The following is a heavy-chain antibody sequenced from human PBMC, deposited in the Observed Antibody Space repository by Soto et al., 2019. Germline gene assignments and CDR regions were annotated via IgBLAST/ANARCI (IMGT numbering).Heavy chain of an antibody. V-gene: IGHV1-18*04. D-gene: IGHD1-1*01. J-gene: IGHJ6*02. Sequence: GASVKVSCKASGYTFTSYGISWVRQAPGQGLEWMGWISAYNGTTNYAQKLQGRVTMTTDTSTSTAYMELRSLRSDDTAVYYCARVLVQGATVHTAYYYGMDVWGQGTTVTVSS. CDR1: GYTFTSYG. CDR2: ISAYNGTT. CDR3: ARVLVQGATVHTAYYYGMDV.